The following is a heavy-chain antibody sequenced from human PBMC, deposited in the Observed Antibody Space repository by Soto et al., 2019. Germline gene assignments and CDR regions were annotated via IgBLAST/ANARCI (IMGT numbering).Heavy chain of an antibody. CDR1: GYTFTTYD. J-gene: IGHJ6*02. V-gene: IGHV1-8*01. CDR2: MNPNSGNT. CDR3: AIREPVPGSHRGMNV. Sequence: QVQLVQSGAEVKKPGASVKVSCKASGYTFTTYDINWVRQATGQGLEWMGWMNPNSGNTGYAQKFQGRVTMTGNTSITTAYMELSSLRSEDTAVYYCAIREPVPGSHRGMNVWGQGTTVTVSS. D-gene: IGHD1-26*01.